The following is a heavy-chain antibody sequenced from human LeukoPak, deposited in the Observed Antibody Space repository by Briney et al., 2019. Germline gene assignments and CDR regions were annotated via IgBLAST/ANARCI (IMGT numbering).Heavy chain of an antibody. Sequence: GESLKISCKGSGYSFTSYWIGWVRQMPGKGLEWMGIIYPGDSDTRYSPSFQGQVTISADKSISTAYLQWSSLKASDTAMYYCARQPTYSGSYEHGMDVWGQGTLVTVSS. D-gene: IGHD1-26*01. CDR2: IYPGDSDT. V-gene: IGHV5-51*01. CDR3: ARQPTYSGSYEHGMDV. CDR1: GYSFTSYW. J-gene: IGHJ6*02.